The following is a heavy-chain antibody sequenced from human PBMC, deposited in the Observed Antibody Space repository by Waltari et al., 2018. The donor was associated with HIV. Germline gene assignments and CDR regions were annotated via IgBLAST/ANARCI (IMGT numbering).Heavy chain of an antibody. D-gene: IGHD3-10*01. CDR2: IWADGSHE. CDR3: ARDQHSATNYYGLDV. J-gene: IGHJ6*02. V-gene: IGHV3-33*02. CDR1: GFNFGNYA. Sequence: QVHLVESGGAVVQYGKSLRLSCAASGFNFGNYAMHWVRQGPGKGLEWLSVIWADGSHESYADFAKGRFTISRDDSDNTLFLYLSGLRADDMAVYYCARDQHSATNYYGLDVWGQGTTVTVS.